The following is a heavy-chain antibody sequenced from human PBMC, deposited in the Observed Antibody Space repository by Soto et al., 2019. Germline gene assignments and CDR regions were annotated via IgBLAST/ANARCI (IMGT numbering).Heavy chain of an antibody. CDR2: ISGSGGST. J-gene: IGHJ6*02. Sequence: EVQLLESGGGLVQPGGSPRLSCAASGFTFSSYAMSWVRQAPGKGLEWVSAISGSGGSTYYADSVKGRFTISRDNSKNTLYLQMNSLRAEDTAVYYCAKRGDIVVVPAAMRPYYYYGMDVWGHGTTVTVSS. CDR3: AKRGDIVVVPAAMRPYYYYGMDV. D-gene: IGHD2-2*01. CDR1: GFTFSSYA. V-gene: IGHV3-23*01.